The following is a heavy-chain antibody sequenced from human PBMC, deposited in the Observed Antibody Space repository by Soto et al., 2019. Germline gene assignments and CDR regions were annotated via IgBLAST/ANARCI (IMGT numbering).Heavy chain of an antibody. J-gene: IGHJ6*03. D-gene: IGHD2-15*01. CDR1: GFTFSSYW. V-gene: IGHV3-7*04. CDR2: IKQDGSEK. CDR3: ARGTRYCSGGSCYAPARYYYYYMDV. Sequence: GGSLRLSCAASGFTFSSYWMSWVRQAPGKGLEWVANIKQDGSEKYYVDSVKGRFTISRDNAKNSLYLQMNSLRAEDTAVYYCARGTRYCSGGSCYAPARYYYYYMDVWGKGTTVTVSS.